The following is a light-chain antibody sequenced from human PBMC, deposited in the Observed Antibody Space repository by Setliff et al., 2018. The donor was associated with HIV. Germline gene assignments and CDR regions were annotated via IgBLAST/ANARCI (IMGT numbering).Light chain of an antibody. CDR3: SSYTSTSAYV. Sequence: LTQPASVPGSPGQSITISCIGTGRDIGGYNYVSWYQQHPGKAPKLIIYGVTKRSSGVSNRFSGSKAGTTASLTISGLQAEDEADYYCSSYTSTSAYVFGTGTKVTVL. J-gene: IGLJ1*01. CDR1: GRDIGGYNY. V-gene: IGLV2-14*03. CDR2: GVT.